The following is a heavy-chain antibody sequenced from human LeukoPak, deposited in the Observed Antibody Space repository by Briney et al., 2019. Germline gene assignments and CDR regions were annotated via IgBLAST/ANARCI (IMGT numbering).Heavy chain of an antibody. J-gene: IGHJ1*01. CDR2: ISGSGGST. CDR1: GFTFSSYA. CDR3: ANERGYYSRAKQYFQY. Sequence: GGSLRLSCAASGFTFSSYAMSWVRQAPGKVLEWVSAISGSGGSTYYADSVKGRFTISRDNSKNTLYLQMNSLRAEDTAVYYCANERGYYSRAKQYFQYWGQGTLVTVSS. D-gene: IGHD3-3*01. V-gene: IGHV3-23*01.